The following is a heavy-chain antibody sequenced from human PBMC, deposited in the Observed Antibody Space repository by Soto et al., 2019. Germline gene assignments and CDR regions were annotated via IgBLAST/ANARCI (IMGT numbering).Heavy chain of an antibody. Sequence: PGGSLRLSCAASGFTFSSYAMHWVRQAPGKGLEWVAVISYDGSNKYYADSVKGRFTISRDNSKNTLYLQMNSLRAEDTAVYYCARDRAWNDGHTYYYYGMDVWGQGTTVTVSS. CDR1: GFTFSSYA. CDR3: ARDRAWNDGHTYYYYGMDV. D-gene: IGHD1-1*01. V-gene: IGHV3-30-3*01. CDR2: ISYDGSNK. J-gene: IGHJ6*02.